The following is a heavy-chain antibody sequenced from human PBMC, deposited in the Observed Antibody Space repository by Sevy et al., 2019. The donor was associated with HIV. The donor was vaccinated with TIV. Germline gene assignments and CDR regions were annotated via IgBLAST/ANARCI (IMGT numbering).Heavy chain of an antibody. J-gene: IGHJ6*02. CDR3: ARGVATTYYYHYGMDV. D-gene: IGHD5-12*01. CDR2: IWYDGSNK. CDR1: GFTFSSNA. V-gene: IGHV3-33*01. Sequence: GGSLRLSCTASGFTFSSNAMYWVRQAPGKGLEWVAVIWYDGSNKYHADSVKGRFTISRDNSKNTLYLQMNSLRAEDTAVYYCARGVATTYYYHYGMDVWGQGTTVTVSS.